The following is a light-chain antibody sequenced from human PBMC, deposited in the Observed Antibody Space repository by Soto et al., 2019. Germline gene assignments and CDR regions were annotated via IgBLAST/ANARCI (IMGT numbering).Light chain of an antibody. J-gene: IGLJ2*01. CDR1: NSDVGGYHY. CDR3: SSYTTTTSVI. CDR2: EAK. V-gene: IGLV2-14*01. Sequence: QSALTQPASVSGSPGQSITISCTGTNSDVGGYHYVSWYQQHPGKAPKLIIYEAKKRPSGVSDRFSGSKSLNTASLTISGLQADDEADYYCSSYTTTTSVIFGGGTKLTVL.